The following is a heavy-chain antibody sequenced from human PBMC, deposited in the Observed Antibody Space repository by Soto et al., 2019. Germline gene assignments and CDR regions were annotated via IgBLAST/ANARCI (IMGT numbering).Heavy chain of an antibody. J-gene: IGHJ4*02. V-gene: IGHV1-69*05. CDR3: ARRNTSGYLRYFDP. Sequence: SVKVSCKASGGTFSSYPITWVRQAPGQGLEWMGGTYPIFDRGNYAQKFQGRLTITTDKSTNTAYMELSSLRSEDTAEYYCARRNTSGYLRYFDPGGQGTLVTVSS. D-gene: IGHD3-22*01. CDR2: TYPIFDRG. CDR1: GGTFSSYP.